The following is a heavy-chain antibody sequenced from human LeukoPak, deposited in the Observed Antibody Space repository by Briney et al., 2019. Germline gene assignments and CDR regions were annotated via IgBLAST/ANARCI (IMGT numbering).Heavy chain of an antibody. D-gene: IGHD6-13*01. CDR1: GFTFSSYS. V-gene: IGHV3-21*04. CDR3: ARESSSWDDAFDI. J-gene: IGHJ3*02. Sequence: GGSLRLSCAASGFTFSSYSMNWVRQAPGKGLEWVSSISSSSSYIYYADSVKGRFTISRDNAKNSLYLQMNSLRAEDTALYHCARESSSWDDAFDIWGQGTMVTVSS. CDR2: ISSSSSYI.